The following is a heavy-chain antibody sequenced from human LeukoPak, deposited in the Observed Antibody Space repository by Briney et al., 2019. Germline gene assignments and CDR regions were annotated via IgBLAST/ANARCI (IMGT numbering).Heavy chain of an antibody. J-gene: IGHJ4*02. Sequence: GGSLRLSCAASGFTFSSNYMSWVRQGPGKGLEWVSLIYSDGTTFYADSVKGRFTISRDNAKNTLYLQMNSLRAEDTAVYYCATSGGSNWFFDYWGQGTLVTVSS. CDR3: ATSGGSNWFFDY. CDR1: GFTFSSNY. CDR2: IYSDGTT. V-gene: IGHV3-53*01. D-gene: IGHD6-13*01.